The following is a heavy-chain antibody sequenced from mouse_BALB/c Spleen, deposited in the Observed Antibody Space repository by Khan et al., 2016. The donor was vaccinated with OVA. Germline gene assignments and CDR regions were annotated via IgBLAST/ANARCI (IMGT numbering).Heavy chain of an antibody. CDR1: GYTFTDYA. CDR3: ARGRFGHYDGFAY. CDR2: ISTYSGNT. Sequence: QVQLKESGPELVRPGVSVKISCKGSGYTFTDYAMHWVKQSHAKSLEWIGVISTYSGNTNYNQKFKGKATMTVDKYSSTAYMELARFTSEDSAIYYCARGRFGHYDGFAYWGQGTLVTVSA. D-gene: IGHD1-2*01. V-gene: IGHV1S137*01. J-gene: IGHJ3*01.